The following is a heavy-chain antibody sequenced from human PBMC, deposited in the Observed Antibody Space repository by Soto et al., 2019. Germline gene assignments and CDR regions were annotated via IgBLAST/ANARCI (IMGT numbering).Heavy chain of an antibody. V-gene: IGHV3-30*18. Sequence: QVQLVESGGGVVQPGRSLRLSCAASGFTFSSYGMHWVRQAPGKGLEWVAVISYDGSNKYYADSVKGRFTISRDNSKNTLYLQMNSLSAEDTAVYYCAKDRRRAGTVYYYGMDVWGQGTTVTVSS. J-gene: IGHJ6*02. CDR2: ISYDGSNK. CDR1: GFTFSSYG. CDR3: AKDRRRAGTVYYYGMDV. D-gene: IGHD6-19*01.